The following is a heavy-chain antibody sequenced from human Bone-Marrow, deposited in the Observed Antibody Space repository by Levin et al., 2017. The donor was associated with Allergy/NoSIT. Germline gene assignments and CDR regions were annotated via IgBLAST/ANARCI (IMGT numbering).Heavy chain of an antibody. J-gene: IGHJ3*02. V-gene: IGHV3-11*05. Sequence: SCAASGFTFSDYYMSWIRQAPGKGLEWVSYISSSSSYTNYADSVKGRFTISRDNAKNSLYLQMNSLRAEDTAVYYCARDPPLRSSYAFDSWGQGTMVTVSS. CDR2: ISSSSSYT. CDR1: GFTFSDYY. D-gene: IGHD6-13*01. CDR3: ARDPPLRSSYAFDS.